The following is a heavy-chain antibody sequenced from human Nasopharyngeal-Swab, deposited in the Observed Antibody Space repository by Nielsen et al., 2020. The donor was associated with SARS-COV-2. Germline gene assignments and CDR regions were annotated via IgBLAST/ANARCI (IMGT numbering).Heavy chain of an antibody. J-gene: IGHJ6*02. D-gene: IGHD2-2*01. CDR3: ARDGPAASYGMDA. Sequence: SVKVSCKASGGTFSSYAISWVRQAPGQGLEWMGAIIPIFGTANYAQKFQGRVTITADESTSTAYMELSSLRSEDTAVYYCARDGPAASYGMDAWGQGTTVTVSS. CDR1: GGTFSSYA. CDR2: IIPIFGTA. V-gene: IGHV1-69*13.